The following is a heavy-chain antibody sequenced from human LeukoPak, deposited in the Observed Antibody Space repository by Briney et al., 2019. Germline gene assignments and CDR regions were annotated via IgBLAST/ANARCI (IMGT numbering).Heavy chain of an antibody. CDR2: IRSKPNNYAT. Sequence: GGSLKLSCAASGFTFSGAAIHWVRQASGKGLEWVGRIRSKPNNYATAYGASVEGRFTISRDDSENTAYLQMNSLKSEDTAVYFCASELRYYFTMDVWGQGTTVTVSS. D-gene: IGHD3-10*01. CDR1: GFTFSGAA. J-gene: IGHJ6*02. CDR3: ASELRYYFTMDV. V-gene: IGHV3-73*01.